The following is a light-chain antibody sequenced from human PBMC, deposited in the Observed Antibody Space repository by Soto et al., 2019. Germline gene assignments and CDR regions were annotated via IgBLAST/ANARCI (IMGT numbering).Light chain of an antibody. V-gene: IGKV3-15*01. J-gene: IGKJ4*01. Sequence: ETVMTQSPAALSVAPGETATLSFRASQSVNSNVAWYQKKPGQAPRLLIYGASTRATGFPARFSGSGSGTEFTLTITRLEPEDFAVYYCQQYGSSPPLSFGGGTKV. CDR3: QQYGSSPPLS. CDR2: GAS. CDR1: QSVNSN.